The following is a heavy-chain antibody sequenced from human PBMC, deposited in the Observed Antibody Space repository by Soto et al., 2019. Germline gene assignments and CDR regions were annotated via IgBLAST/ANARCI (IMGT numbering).Heavy chain of an antibody. CDR2: INDTGNI. V-gene: IGHV4-34*01. J-gene: IGHJ6*03. D-gene: IGHD3-10*01. CDR1: GGSFSGYQ. Sequence: QVQLQQWGAGLLKPSETRSLTCAVYGGSFSGYQWTWIRQTPGKGLEWIGEINDTGNINYNPSLKSRVTIFIDTPKKQISLKLSSVSAADTAVYYCARGLIVWFGELSRRGGYYYYMDVWGIGTTVTVSS. CDR3: ARGLIVWFGELSRRGGYYYYMDV.